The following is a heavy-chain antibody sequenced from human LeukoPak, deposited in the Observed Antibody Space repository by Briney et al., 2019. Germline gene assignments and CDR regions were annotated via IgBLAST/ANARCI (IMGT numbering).Heavy chain of an antibody. D-gene: IGHD5-12*01. Sequence: GGSLRLSCAASGFTFSSYAMHWVRQAPGKGLEWVAVISYDGSNKYYADSVKGRFTISGDNSKNTLYLQMNSLRAEDTAVYYCARVPYSGYDYGYWGQGTLVTVSS. CDR3: ARVPYSGYDYGY. J-gene: IGHJ4*02. CDR1: GFTFSSYA. V-gene: IGHV3-30*04. CDR2: ISYDGSNK.